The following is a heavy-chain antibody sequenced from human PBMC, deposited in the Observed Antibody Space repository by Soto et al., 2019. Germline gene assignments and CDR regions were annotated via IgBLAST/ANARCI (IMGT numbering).Heavy chain of an antibody. V-gene: IGHV1-69*02. CDR1: GGTSSRYI. J-gene: IGHJ5*02. D-gene: IGHD4-17*01. CDR3: AIPHDYWGFDP. CDR2: IIPILGMA. Sequence: QVQLVQSGAEVKKPGSSVKVSCKASGGTSSRYIISWVRQAPGQGLEWMGRIIPILGMANYAQKFQGRVSITADKSTSTAYMELSSLRSEDTAVYYCAIPHDYWGFDPWGQGTLVTVSS.